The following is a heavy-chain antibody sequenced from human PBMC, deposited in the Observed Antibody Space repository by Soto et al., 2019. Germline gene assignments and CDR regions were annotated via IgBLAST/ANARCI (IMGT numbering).Heavy chain of an antibody. CDR2: IYPGDSDT. CDR3: ARGISGTLTPSHFAY. Sequence: PGESVKISCKGSGYRCTRYWIGWVRQMTGEGLEWLGIIYPGDSDTRYSPSFQGQVTISADTSSGTAFLQCRSLKSSDSARYFCARGISGTLTPSHFAYGGQGTLVTVSS. D-gene: IGHD1-20*01. V-gene: IGHV5-51*01. CDR1: GYRCTRYW. J-gene: IGHJ4*02.